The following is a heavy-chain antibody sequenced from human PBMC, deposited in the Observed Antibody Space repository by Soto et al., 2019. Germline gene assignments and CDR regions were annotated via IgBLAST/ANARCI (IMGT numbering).Heavy chain of an antibody. D-gene: IGHD4-4*01. J-gene: IGHJ5*02. Sequence: QVPLVQSGAEVKKPGSSVKVSCKASGGTFSSYTISWVRQAPGQGLEWMGRIIPILGIANYAQKFQGRVTITADKSTSTAYMELSSLRSEDTAVYYCARGGSYSNYNWFDPWGQGTLVTVSS. CDR3: ARGGSYSNYNWFDP. CDR1: GGTFSSYT. V-gene: IGHV1-69*02. CDR2: IIPILGIA.